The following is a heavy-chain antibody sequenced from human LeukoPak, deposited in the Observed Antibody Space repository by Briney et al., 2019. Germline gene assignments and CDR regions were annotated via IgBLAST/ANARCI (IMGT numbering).Heavy chain of an antibody. Sequence: GASVRVSCKASGYTFTSDINWVRQATGQGLEWMGWMNAKSGNTGYAQKFQGRVTMTRDTAMSTAYMELSSLRSEDTALYYCARVPDKGYCSYSGGSCYRFEEWGQGTLDTVSS. CDR1: GYTFTSD. J-gene: IGHJ4*02. D-gene: IGHD2-15*01. V-gene: IGHV1-8*01. CDR3: ARVPDKGYCSYSGGSCYRFEE. CDR2: MNAKSGNT.